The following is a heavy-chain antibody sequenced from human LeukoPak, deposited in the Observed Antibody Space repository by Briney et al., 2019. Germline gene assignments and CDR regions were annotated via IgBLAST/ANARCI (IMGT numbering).Heavy chain of an antibody. J-gene: IGHJ4*02. CDR1: GFTFSTYG. CDR2: IASSSSSI. Sequence: GGSLRLSCEVSGFTFSTYGMNWVRQAPGKGLEWVSFIASSSSSIYYVGSVKGRFTISRDNAKNSLYLQMNSLRAEDTAVYYCVRDLRDGYNPFDFWGQGTLVTVSS. V-gene: IGHV3-48*01. D-gene: IGHD5-24*01. CDR3: VRDLRDGYNPFDF.